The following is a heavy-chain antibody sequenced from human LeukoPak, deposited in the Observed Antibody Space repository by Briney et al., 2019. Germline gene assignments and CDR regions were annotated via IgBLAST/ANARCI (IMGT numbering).Heavy chain of an antibody. J-gene: IGHJ6*03. CDR2: IIPIFGTA. V-gene: IGHV1-69*13. CDR1: GGTFSSYA. Sequence: ASVKVSCKASGGTFSSYAISWVRQAPGQGLEWMGGIIPIFGTANYAQKFQGRVTITADESTSTAYMELSSLRSEDTAVYYCARVPKVFGVKPRDYYYYYMDVWGKGTTVTVSS. CDR3: ARVPKVFGVKPRDYYYYYMDV. D-gene: IGHD3-3*01.